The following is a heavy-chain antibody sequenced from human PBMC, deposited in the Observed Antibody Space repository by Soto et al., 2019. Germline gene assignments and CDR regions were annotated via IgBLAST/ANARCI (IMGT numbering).Heavy chain of an antibody. D-gene: IGHD2-2*01. CDR2: INPNSGGT. CDR3: ARIWRHQLDYYYYNGMDV. J-gene: IGHJ6*02. V-gene: IGHV1-2*02. CDR1: GYTFTGYY. Sequence: GASVKVSCKASGYTFTGYYMHWVRQASGQGLEWMGWINPNSGGTNYAQKFQGRVTMTRDTSISTAYMELSRLRSDDTAVYYCARIWRHQLDYYYYNGMDVWGQGTTVTV.